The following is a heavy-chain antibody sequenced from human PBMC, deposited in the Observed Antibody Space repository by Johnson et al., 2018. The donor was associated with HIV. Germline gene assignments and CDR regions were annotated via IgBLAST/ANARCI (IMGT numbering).Heavy chain of an antibody. CDR1: GFTFDDYG. CDR2: IYSGGST. J-gene: IGHJ3*02. V-gene: IGHV3-66*04. D-gene: IGHD3-3*01. Sequence: EVQVVESGGGVVRPGVSLRLSCAASGFTFDDYGLSWVRQAPGKGLEWVSVIYSGGSTYYADSVKGRFTISRDNSKNTLYLQMNSLRAEDTAVYYCATLITIFGVVNLDGFEIWGQGTMVTVSS. CDR3: ATLITIFGVVNLDGFEI.